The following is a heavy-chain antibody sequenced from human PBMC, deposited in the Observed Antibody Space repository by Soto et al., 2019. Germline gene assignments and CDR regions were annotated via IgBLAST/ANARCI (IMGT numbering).Heavy chain of an antibody. V-gene: IGHV3-23*01. CDR1: GFTFSGYA. J-gene: IGHJ5*02. CDR2: ISGSGGST. Sequence: EVQLLESGGGLVQPGGSLRLSWAASGFTFSGYALSWVRQAPGKGLEWVSAISGSGGSTYYADSVKGRFTISRDNSKNTLYLQMNSLRAEDTAVYYCAKSGYSNEPENWFDPWGQGTLVTVSS. CDR3: AKSGYSNEPENWFDP. D-gene: IGHD6-13*01.